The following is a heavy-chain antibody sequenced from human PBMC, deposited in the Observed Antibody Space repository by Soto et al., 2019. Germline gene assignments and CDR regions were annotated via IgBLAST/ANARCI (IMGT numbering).Heavy chain of an antibody. J-gene: IGHJ4*02. V-gene: IGHV4-61*01. Sequence: SETLSLTSTVSCGSVISGSYYWIWIRQPPGKGLEWIGYIYYSGSTNYTPSLKSRVTISVDTSKNQFSLKLSSVTAADTAVYYCARSGYSYGPNPLLYWGQG. D-gene: IGHD5-18*01. CDR3: ARSGYSYGPNPLLY. CDR1: CGSVISGSYY. CDR2: IYYSGST.